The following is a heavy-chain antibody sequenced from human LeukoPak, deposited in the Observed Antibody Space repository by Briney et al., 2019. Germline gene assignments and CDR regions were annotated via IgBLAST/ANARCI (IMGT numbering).Heavy chain of an antibody. D-gene: IGHD3-9*01. V-gene: IGHV3-11*06. Sequence: GGSLRLSCTSSGFTFSDYFMSWIRQAPGKGLEWVSSISSISSSYIYYADSVKGRFTTSRDNARNSLYLQMNSLRAEDTAVYYCARENRYFDWLSTSPGYMDVWGKGTTVTISS. CDR2: ISSISSSYI. CDR3: ARENRYFDWLSTSPGYMDV. J-gene: IGHJ6*03. CDR1: GFTFSDYF.